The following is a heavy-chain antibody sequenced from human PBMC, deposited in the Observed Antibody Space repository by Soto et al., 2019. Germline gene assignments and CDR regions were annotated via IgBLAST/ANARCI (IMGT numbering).Heavy chain of an antibody. J-gene: IGHJ6*02. D-gene: IGHD1-1*01. CDR1: GYTFTSYD. Sequence: ASVKVSCKASGYTFTSYDINWVRQATGQGLEWMGWMNPNSGNTGYAQKFQGRVTMTRNTPISTAYMELSSLRSEDTAVYYCAREGDGTLYYYYYGMDVWGQGTTVTV. CDR3: AREGDGTLYYYYYGMDV. V-gene: IGHV1-8*01. CDR2: MNPNSGNT.